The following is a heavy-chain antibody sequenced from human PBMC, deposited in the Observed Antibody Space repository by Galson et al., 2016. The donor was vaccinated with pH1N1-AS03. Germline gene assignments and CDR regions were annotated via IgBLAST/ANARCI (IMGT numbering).Heavy chain of an antibody. CDR3: ARRNPNPNFAIWYQHDYGMDV. V-gene: IGHV3-74*01. CDR2: ISNDGRNV. J-gene: IGHJ6*02. CDR1: GFTFSMSY. D-gene: IGHD2-2*01. Sequence: SLRLSCAASGFTFSMSYIHWVRQAPGKGLEWVSRISNDGRNVRYVYFVKGRFAVSRDNAKNTVFLQMNSLRADDTAVYFCARRNPNPNFAIWYQHDYGMDVWGQGTTVTVSS.